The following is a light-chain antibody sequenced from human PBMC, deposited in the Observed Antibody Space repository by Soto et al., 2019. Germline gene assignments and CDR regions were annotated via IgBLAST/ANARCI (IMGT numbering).Light chain of an antibody. CDR3: QQANSPPLT. V-gene: IGKV1-12*01. CDR1: ERINTY. J-gene: IGKJ4*01. CDR2: AAS. Sequence: DIQMTQSPSSVSASVGDRVTITCRASERINTYLAWYQQQPGKAPKLLIYAASSLQSGVPSRFSGSGSGTEFTLTISNLQPEDFATYYCQQANSPPLTFVGGTKVDIK.